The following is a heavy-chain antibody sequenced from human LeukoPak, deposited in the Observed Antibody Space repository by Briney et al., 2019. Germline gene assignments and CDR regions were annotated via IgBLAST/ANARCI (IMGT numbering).Heavy chain of an antibody. V-gene: IGHV3-23*01. J-gene: IGHJ4*02. D-gene: IGHD3-22*01. Sequence: PGGSLRLSCAASGFTFSSYAMSWVRQAPGKGLEWVSAISGSGGSTYYADSVKGRFTISRDNSKNTLYPQMNSLRAEDTAVYYCARGDLYYYDSSGSHFDYWGQGTLVTVSS. CDR2: ISGSGGST. CDR3: ARGDLYYYDSSGSHFDY. CDR1: GFTFSSYA.